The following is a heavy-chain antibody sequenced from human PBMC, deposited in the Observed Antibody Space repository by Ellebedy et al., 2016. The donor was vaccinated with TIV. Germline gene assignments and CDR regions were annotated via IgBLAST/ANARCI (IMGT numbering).Heavy chain of an antibody. D-gene: IGHD2-21*02. CDR1: GGTFSSYA. Sequence: AASVKVSCKASGGTFSSYAISWVRQAPGQGLEWMGRIIPILGIANYAQKFQGRVTITADKSTSTAYMELSSLRSEDTAVYYCARERRVVVTAIGGMFDYWGQGTLVTVSS. CDR3: ARERRVVVTAIGGMFDY. J-gene: IGHJ4*02. V-gene: IGHV1-69*04. CDR2: IIPILGIA.